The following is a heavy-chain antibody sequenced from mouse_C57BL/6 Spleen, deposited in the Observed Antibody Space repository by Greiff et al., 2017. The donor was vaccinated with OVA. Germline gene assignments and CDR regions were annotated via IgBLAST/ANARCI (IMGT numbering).Heavy chain of an antibody. D-gene: IGHD2-13*01. CDR3: ARHEGYPGLFAY. J-gene: IGHJ3*01. CDR1: GYTFTEYT. Sequence: QVQLKQSGAELVKPGASVKLSCKASGYTFTEYTINWVKQRSGQGLEWIGWFYPGSGSIKYNEKFKDTATLTADKTSSTVYMELSRMTSEDSAVYFCARHEGYPGLFAYWGQGTLVTVSA. V-gene: IGHV1-62-2*01. CDR2: FYPGSGSI.